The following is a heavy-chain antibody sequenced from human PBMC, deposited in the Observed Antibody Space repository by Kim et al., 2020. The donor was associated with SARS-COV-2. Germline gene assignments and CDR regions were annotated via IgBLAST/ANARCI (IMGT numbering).Heavy chain of an antibody. CDR1: GFTFSSYD. CDR2: IGTAGDT. Sequence: GGSLRLSCAASGFTFSSYDMHWVRQATGKGLEWVSAIGTAGDTYYPGSVKGRFTISRENAKNSLYLQMNSLRAGDTAVYYCARAPRPYSSSWYGLSPLDVWGQGTTVTVSS. V-gene: IGHV3-13*04. J-gene: IGHJ6*02. CDR3: ARAPRPYSSSWYGLSPLDV. D-gene: IGHD6-13*01.